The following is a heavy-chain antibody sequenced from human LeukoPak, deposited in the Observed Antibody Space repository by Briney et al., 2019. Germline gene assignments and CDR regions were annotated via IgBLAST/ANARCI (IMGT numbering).Heavy chain of an antibody. CDR2: ISADGGST. V-gene: IGHV3-43*02. J-gene: IGHJ4*02. CDR1: GITFADYA. CDR3: AKESGKFDY. Sequence: GGSLRLSCVVSGITFADYAMHWVRQPPGKGLEWVSLISADGGSTFSADSVKGRFSISRDNSKNSLYLHMNSLRSEDTAMYYCAKESGKFDYWGQGTLVAVSS.